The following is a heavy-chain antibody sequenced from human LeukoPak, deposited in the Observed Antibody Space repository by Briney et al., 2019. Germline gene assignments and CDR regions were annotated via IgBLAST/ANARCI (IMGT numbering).Heavy chain of an antibody. J-gene: IGHJ4*02. Sequence: ASVKVSCKASGYTFTGYFMHWVRQAPGQGLEWTGWINPNSGGTNYAQKFQGRVTMTTDTSISTAYMELSRLISDDTAVYYCARSSDYYSPFDYWGQGTLVTASS. V-gene: IGHV1-2*02. D-gene: IGHD3-22*01. CDR2: INPNSGGT. CDR1: GYTFTGYF. CDR3: ARSSDYYSPFDY.